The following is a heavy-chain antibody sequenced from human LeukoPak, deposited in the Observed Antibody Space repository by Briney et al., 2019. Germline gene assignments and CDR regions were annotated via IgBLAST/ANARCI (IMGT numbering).Heavy chain of an antibody. V-gene: IGHV4-59*01. CDR2: IYYSGST. D-gene: IGHD1-1*01. CDR3: ARVNWNDARYYYGMDV. Sequence: NPSQTLSLTCTVSGGSISSYYWSWIRQPPGKGLEWIGYIYYSGSTNYNPSLKSRVTISVDTSKNQFSLKLSSVTAADTAVYYCARVNWNDARYYYGMDVWGQGTTVTVSS. CDR1: GGSISSYY. J-gene: IGHJ6*02.